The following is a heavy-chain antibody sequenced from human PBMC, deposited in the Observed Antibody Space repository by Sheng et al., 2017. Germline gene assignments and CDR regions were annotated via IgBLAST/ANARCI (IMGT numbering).Heavy chain of an antibody. CDR1: GFIFSSYG. V-gene: IGHV3-30*02. Sequence: QVQLVESGGGVVQPGGSLRLSCAASGFIFSSYGMHWVRQAPGKGLEWVAFIRYDGSNKYYADSMKGRFTISRDNSKNTLYLQMNSLRAEDTAVYYCAKDFISSGYYGYYFDYWGPGTLVTVSS. J-gene: IGHJ4*02. CDR3: AKDFISSGYYGYYFDY. CDR2: IRYDGSNK. D-gene: IGHD3-22*01.